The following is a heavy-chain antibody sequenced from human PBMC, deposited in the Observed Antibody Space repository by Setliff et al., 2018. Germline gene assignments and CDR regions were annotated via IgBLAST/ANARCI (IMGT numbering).Heavy chain of an antibody. CDR3: ARHGPTRTDSWFDSFDV. Sequence: PSETLSLTCTVSDGSISNAYWSWIRQSPGKGLDWIGYIYDTGSTNSDPSLKSRVTMSVDTSKNQVSLKMTSVTAADTAVYYCARHGPTRTDSWFDSFDVWGQGTKVTVSS. CDR2: IYDTGST. V-gene: IGHV4-59*08. CDR1: DGSISNAY. J-gene: IGHJ3*01. D-gene: IGHD3-10*01.